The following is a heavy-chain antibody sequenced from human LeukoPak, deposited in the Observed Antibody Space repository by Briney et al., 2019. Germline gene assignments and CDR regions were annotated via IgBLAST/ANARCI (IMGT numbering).Heavy chain of an antibody. D-gene: IGHD2-21*01. V-gene: IGHV4-61*05. CDR2: IYYSGST. J-gene: IGHJ4*02. CDR3: ASGDYSHIQY. CDR1: GGSISSSSYY. Sequence: SETLSLTCTVSGGSISSSSYYWSWIRQPPGKGLEWIGYIYYSGSTNYNPSLKSRVTISIDKSKNQFSLKLNSVTAADTAMYYCASGDYSHIQYWGQGTLVTVSS.